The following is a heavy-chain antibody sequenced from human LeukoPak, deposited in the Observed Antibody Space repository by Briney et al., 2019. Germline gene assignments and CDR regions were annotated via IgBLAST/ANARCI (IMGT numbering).Heavy chain of an antibody. V-gene: IGHV4-34*01. J-gene: IGHJ1*01. CDR2: INHSGST. D-gene: IGHD2-8*01. Sequence: SETLSLTCAVYGGSFSGYYWSWIRQPPGKELEWIGEINHSGSTNYNPSLKSRVTISVDTSKNQFSLKLSSVTAADTAVYYCARGWRMPYFQHWGQGTLVTVSS. CDR1: GGSFSGYY. CDR3: ARGWRMPYFQH.